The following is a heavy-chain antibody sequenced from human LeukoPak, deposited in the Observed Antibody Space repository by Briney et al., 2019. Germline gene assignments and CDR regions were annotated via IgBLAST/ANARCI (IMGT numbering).Heavy chain of an antibody. V-gene: IGHV4-59*12. CDR1: GDSISSYY. D-gene: IGHD6-19*01. CDR2: IFYTGST. Sequence: SETLSLTCTVSGDSISSYYWSWIRQPPGKGLEWIGYIFYTGSTNYNPSLKSRVTISVDTSKNQFSLKLSSVTAADTAVYYCARGPGSGWYIHYYYYYYMDVWGKGTTVTVSS. J-gene: IGHJ6*03. CDR3: ARGPGSGWYIHYYYYYYMDV.